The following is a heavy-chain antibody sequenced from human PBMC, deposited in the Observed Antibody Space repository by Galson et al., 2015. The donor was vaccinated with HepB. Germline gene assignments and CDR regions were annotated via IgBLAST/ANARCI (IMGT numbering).Heavy chain of an antibody. Sequence: SVKVSCKASGYTFTTYYIHWVRQAPGQGLEWMGLTNPSSGVSNCAQKFQGRVTMTRDTSITTVYMELSSLTSDDTALYYCARGRLQQEFDPWGQEPWSPSPQ. CDR1: GYTFTTYY. D-gene: IGHD4-11*01. V-gene: IGHV1-2*02. J-gene: IGHJ5*02. CDR3: ARGRLQQEFDP. CDR2: TNPSSGVS.